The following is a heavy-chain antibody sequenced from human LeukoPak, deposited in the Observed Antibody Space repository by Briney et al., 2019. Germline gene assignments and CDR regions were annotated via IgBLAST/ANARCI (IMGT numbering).Heavy chain of an antibody. CDR2: IYYSGST. CDR1: GGSISSSSYY. J-gene: IGHJ6*04. D-gene: IGHD4-23*01. CDR3: ASGTGGGNPFDY. V-gene: IGHV4-39*07. Sequence: SETLSLTCTVSGGSISSSSYYWGWIRQPPGKGLEWIGSIYYSGSTYYNPSLKSRVTISVDTSKNQFSLKLSSVTAADTAVYYCASGTGGGNPFDYWGKGTTVTVSS.